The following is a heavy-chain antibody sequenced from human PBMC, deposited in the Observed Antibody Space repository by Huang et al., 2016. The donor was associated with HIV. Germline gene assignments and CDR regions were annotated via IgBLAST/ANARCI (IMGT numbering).Heavy chain of an antibody. CDR2: VYYSGKT. V-gene: IGHV4-39*01. J-gene: IGHJ4*02. D-gene: IGHD2-15*01. Sequence: QVQLQESGPGLVNPSETLSLTCAVSGDSISSSNYYWGWIRQPPGKGLGWIGSVYYSGKTYYRPSLKSRVTISVDTAKNQFSLKRTSVTAADTAVYYCARHDIYCSDGSCSGFDYWGQGALVIVSS. CDR1: GDSISSSNYY. CDR3: ARHDIYCSDGSCSGFDY.